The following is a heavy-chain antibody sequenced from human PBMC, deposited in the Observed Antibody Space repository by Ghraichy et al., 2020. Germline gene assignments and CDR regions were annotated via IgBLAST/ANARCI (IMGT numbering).Heavy chain of an antibody. D-gene: IGHD5-12*01. Sequence: GGSLRLSCAGSGFSFKRYAMSWVRQAPGKGLEWVSTFDDTGDSTYYAESVKGRFTISRDNSKSTLYLQMNSLRVDDTAVYYCAKGRSGYDYWGQGTLVTVSS. CDR1: GFSFKRYA. V-gene: IGHV3-23*01. CDR3: AKGRSGYDY. J-gene: IGHJ4*02. CDR2: FDDTGDST.